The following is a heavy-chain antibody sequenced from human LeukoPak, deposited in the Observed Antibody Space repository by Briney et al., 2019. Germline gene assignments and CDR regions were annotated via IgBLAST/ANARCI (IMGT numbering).Heavy chain of an antibody. J-gene: IGHJ4*02. CDR2: IYYSGST. Sequence: PSETLSLTCTVSDGSISSGGYYWSWIRQHPGKGLEWIGYIYYSGSTYYNPSLKSRVTISGDMSKNQFSLRLSSVTAADTAVYYCARNYYFDLWGRGTLVTVSS. V-gene: IGHV4-31*03. CDR3: ARNYYFDL. CDR1: DGSISSGGYY.